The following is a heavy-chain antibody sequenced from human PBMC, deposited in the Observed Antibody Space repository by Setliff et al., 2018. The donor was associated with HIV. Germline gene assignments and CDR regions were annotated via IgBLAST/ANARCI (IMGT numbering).Heavy chain of an antibody. J-gene: IGHJ4*02. CDR3: VSPLAEYSYGSEMDY. Sequence: GGSLRLSCAASGFTFSTFTMNWVRQAPGKGLEWVSSISSGSTYIYYVDSVKGRFTVSRDNAKNSLYLQMNSLRAEDTAVYYCVSPLAEYSYGSEMDYWGQGTLVTVSS. CDR1: GFTFSTFT. D-gene: IGHD5-18*01. CDR2: ISSGSTYI. V-gene: IGHV3-21*06.